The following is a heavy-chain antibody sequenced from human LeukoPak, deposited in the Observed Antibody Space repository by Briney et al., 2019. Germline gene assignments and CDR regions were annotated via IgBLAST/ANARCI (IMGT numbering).Heavy chain of an antibody. CDR2: INHSGST. CDR3: ARENYYYYGMDV. Sequence: SETLSLTCAVYGGSFSGYYWSWIRQPPGKGLEWIGEINHSGSTNYNPSLKSRVTISVDTSKNQFSLKLSSVTAADTAVYYCARENYYYYGMDVWGQGTTVTVSS. J-gene: IGHJ6*02. V-gene: IGHV4-34*01. CDR1: GGSFSGYY.